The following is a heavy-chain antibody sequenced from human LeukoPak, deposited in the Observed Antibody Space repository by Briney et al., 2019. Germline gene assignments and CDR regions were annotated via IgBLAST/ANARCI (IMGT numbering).Heavy chain of an antibody. V-gene: IGHV3-21*01. CDR3: ARTLGGWDNWFDP. J-gene: IGHJ5*02. Sequence: GGSLRLSCTASGFIFGDYAVTWVRQAPGKGLGWVSSISSSSSYIYYADSVKGRFTISRDNAKNSLYLQMNSLRAEDTAVYYCARTLGGWDNWFDPWGQGTLVTVSS. CDR2: ISSSSSYI. CDR1: GFIFGDYA. D-gene: IGHD3-16*01.